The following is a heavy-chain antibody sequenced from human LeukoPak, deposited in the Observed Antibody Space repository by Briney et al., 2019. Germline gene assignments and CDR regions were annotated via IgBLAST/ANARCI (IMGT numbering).Heavy chain of an antibody. V-gene: IGHV3-23*01. CDR2: MTGSGSIT. CDR3: ARDPTAVANLPQYYLDY. CDR1: GFTFSSYA. Sequence: GGSLRLSCAASGFTFSSYAMSWVRQAPGKGLECVSTMTGSGSITRYADSVKGRFIISRDNSKNTLYLQMNSLRVEDTAVYYCARDPTAVANLPQYYLDYWGQGILVTVSS. D-gene: IGHD4-23*01. J-gene: IGHJ4*02.